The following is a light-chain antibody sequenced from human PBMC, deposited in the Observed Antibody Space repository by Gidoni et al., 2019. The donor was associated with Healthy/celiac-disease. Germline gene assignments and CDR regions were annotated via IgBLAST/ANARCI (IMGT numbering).Light chain of an antibody. J-gene: IGKJ2*01. CDR3: QQSYSTPYT. Sequence: DIPLTPSPSSLSAPVGDTVTITCRASQSISSLLNWYQQKPGKAPKLLIYAASSLQSGVPSRFSGSGSGTDFTLTISSLQPEDFATYYCQQSYSTPYTSGQGTKLEIK. CDR2: AAS. V-gene: IGKV1-39*01. CDR1: QSISSL.